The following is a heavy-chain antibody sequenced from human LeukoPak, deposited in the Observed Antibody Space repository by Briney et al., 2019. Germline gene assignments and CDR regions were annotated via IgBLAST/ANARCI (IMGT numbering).Heavy chain of an antibody. J-gene: IGHJ4*02. CDR3: ARAPGSDCFDY. CDR2: IYYSGST. D-gene: IGHD2-21*01. Sequence: SETLSLTCTVSGDSISSYYWSWIRQPPGQGLEWIGYIYYSGSTNYNPSLKSRVTISVDTSKNQFSLKLSSVTAADTAVYYCARAPGSDCFDYWGQGTLVTVSS. V-gene: IGHV4-59*08. CDR1: GDSISSYY.